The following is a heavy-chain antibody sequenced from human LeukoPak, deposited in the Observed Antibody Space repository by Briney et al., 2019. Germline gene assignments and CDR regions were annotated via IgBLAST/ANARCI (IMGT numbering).Heavy chain of an antibody. CDR2: IYYSGST. CDR3: ARGDFCSKSNCYLRPMDV. V-gene: IGHV4-59*01. J-gene: IGHJ6*03. CDR1: GGSISDSY. D-gene: IGHD3-3*01. Sequence: SETLSLTCTVSGGSISDSYWNWIRQPPGKGLDWIGYIYYSGSTTYNPPLKSRVTMSVDTAKNQLSLKLRSVTAADTAVYYCARGDFCSKSNCYLRPMDVWGKGTTVTVSS.